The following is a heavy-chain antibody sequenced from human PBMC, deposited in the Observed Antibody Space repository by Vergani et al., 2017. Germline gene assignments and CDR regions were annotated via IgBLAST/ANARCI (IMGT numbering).Heavy chain of an antibody. Sequence: QVQLVQSGAEVKKPGSSVKVSCKASGGTFSSYTISWVRQAPGQGLEWMGRIIPIPGIANYAQKFQGRVTITADKSTSTAYMELSSLRSEDTAVYYCAGRRDGYIYYAFDIWGQGTMVTVSS. D-gene: IGHD5-24*01. V-gene: IGHV1-69*02. CDR2: IIPIPGIA. J-gene: IGHJ3*02. CDR3: AGRRDGYIYYAFDI. CDR1: GGTFSSYT.